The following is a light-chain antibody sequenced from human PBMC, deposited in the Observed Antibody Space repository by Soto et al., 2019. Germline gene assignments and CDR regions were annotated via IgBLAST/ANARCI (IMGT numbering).Light chain of an antibody. CDR2: DAY. Sequence: DIHMTQSPSSLSASVGDKITISCQASRDIGRYCNWYQQKPGKAPKILIYDAYNLGTGVPSRFSGSGSGSGTHFTLTISSLQPEDIATYYCQQFETLPYNFGQGTKLDIK. J-gene: IGKJ2*01. CDR1: RDIGRY. V-gene: IGKV1-33*01. CDR3: QQFETLPYN.